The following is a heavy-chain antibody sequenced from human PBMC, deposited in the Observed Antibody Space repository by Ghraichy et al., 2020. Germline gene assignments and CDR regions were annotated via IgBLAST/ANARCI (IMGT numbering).Heavy chain of an antibody. Sequence: SETLSLTCTVSGAPIRSYYWSWIRQSPERGLEWIGYVYYSGSSNYNPSLKSRVTISLDTSNSQLYLRLTSVTAADTAVYYCARDYSSGWPTVFNYYMDVWGKGTTVTVSS. D-gene: IGHD6-19*01. CDR2: VYYSGSS. V-gene: IGHV4-4*08. J-gene: IGHJ6*03. CDR3: ARDYSSGWPTVFNYYMDV. CDR1: GAPIRSYY.